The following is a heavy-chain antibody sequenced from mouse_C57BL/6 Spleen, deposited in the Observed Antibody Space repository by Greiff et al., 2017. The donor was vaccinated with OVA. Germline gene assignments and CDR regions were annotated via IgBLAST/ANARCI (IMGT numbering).Heavy chain of an antibody. CDR1: GFNIKDDY. J-gene: IGHJ3*01. V-gene: IGHV14-4*01. CDR3: TTGTFAY. D-gene: IGHD4-1*01. Sequence: EVKLVESGAELVRPGASVKLSCTASGFNIKDDYMHWVKQRPEQGLEWIGWIDPENSDTEYASKFQGKATITADTSSNTAYLQLSSLTSEDTAVYYCTTGTFAYWGQGTLVTVSA. CDR2: IDPENSDT.